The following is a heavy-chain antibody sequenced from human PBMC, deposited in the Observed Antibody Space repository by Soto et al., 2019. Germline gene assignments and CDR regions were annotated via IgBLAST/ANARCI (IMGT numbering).Heavy chain of an antibody. CDR2: ISAYNGNT. CDR1: GYTFTSYG. Sequence: ASVKVSCKASGYTFTSYGISWVRQAPGQGLEWMGWISAYNGNTNYAQKLQGRVTKTTDTSTSTAYMELRSLRSDDTAVYYCARVYCSSTSCYNYYYYMDVWGKGTTVTVSS. D-gene: IGHD2-2*01. CDR3: ARVYCSSTSCYNYYYYMDV. J-gene: IGHJ6*03. V-gene: IGHV1-18*01.